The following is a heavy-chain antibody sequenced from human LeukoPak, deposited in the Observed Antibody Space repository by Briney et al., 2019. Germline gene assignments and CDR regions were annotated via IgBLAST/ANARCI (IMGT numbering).Heavy chain of an antibody. J-gene: IGHJ3*02. CDR2: ISGSGGST. D-gene: IGHD5-18*01. CDR1: GFTFSSYA. CDR3: AKGLRIQLWGELGDAFDI. Sequence: GGSLRLSCAASGFTFSSYAMSWVRQAPGKGLEWVSAISGSGGSTYYADSVKGRFTISRDNSKNTLYLQMNSLRAEDTAVYYCAKGLRIQLWGELGDAFDIWGQGTMVTVSS. V-gene: IGHV3-23*01.